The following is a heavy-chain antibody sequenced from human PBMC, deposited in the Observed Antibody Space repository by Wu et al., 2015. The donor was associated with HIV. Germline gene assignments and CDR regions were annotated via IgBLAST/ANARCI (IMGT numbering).Heavy chain of an antibody. Sequence: QVQLVQSGAEVKKPGASVKVSCKASEYTFTGYYMHWVRQAPGQGLEWMGWINPNSGGTKYAQKFQGRVTMTRDTSISTAYMELSRLRSDDMAVYYCARGGRHGDYSLGLDNWGQGTQVTVS. V-gene: IGHV1-2*02. J-gene: IGHJ4*02. CDR2: INPNSGGT. CDR3: ARGGRHGDYSLGLDN. D-gene: IGHD4-17*01. CDR1: EYTFTGYY.